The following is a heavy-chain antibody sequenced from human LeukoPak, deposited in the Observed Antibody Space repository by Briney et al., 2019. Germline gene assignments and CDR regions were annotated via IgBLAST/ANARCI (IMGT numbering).Heavy chain of an antibody. Sequence: GGSLRLSCAASGFTFDDYGMSWVRHAPGKGMEWVSSINWNGGSTVYADSVKGRFTISRDNAKNSLYLQMNSLRAEDTALYYCAREVDSYLPKYYFDYWGQGTLVTVSS. CDR2: INWNGGST. J-gene: IGHJ4*02. V-gene: IGHV3-20*04. D-gene: IGHD5-12*01. CDR1: GFTFDDYG. CDR3: AREVDSYLPKYYFDY.